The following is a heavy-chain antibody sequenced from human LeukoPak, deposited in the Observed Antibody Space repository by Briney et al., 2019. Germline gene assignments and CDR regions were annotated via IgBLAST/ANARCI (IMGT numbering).Heavy chain of an antibody. CDR2: ISGDGGST. CDR1: GFTFDDYA. J-gene: IGHJ4*02. D-gene: IGHD5-18*01. CDR3: AKDMSRGYSYGNFDC. Sequence: PGGSLRLSCAASGFTFDDYAMHWVRQAPGKGLEWVSLISGDGGSTYYADSVKGRFTISRDNSKNSLYLQMNSLRTEDTALYYCAKDMSRGYSYGNFDCWGQGTLVTVSS. V-gene: IGHV3-43*02.